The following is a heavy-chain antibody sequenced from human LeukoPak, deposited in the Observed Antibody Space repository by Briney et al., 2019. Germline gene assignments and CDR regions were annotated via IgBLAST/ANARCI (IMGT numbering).Heavy chain of an antibody. J-gene: IGHJ4*02. CDR1: GFTFSSYW. D-gene: IGHD1-26*01. V-gene: IGHV3-66*02. Sequence: GGSLRLSCSASGFTFSSYWMSWVRQAPGKGLEWVSVIYSGGSTYYADSVKGRFTISRDNSKNTLYLQMNSLRAEDTAVYYCAKDLGGAVDYWGQGTLVTVSS. CDR3: AKDLGGAVDY. CDR2: IYSGGST.